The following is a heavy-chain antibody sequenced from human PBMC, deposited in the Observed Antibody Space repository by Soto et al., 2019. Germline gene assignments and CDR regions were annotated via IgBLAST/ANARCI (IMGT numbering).Heavy chain of an antibody. CDR2: MNPNSGNT. Sequence: QVPLVQSGAEVKKPGASVKVSCKASGYTFTSYDINWVRQATGQGLEWMGWMNPNSGNTGYAQKFQGRVTMTRNTSISTAYMELSSLGSEDTAVYYCARVRYYYGSGSKTNWFDPWGQGTLVTVSS. V-gene: IGHV1-8*01. CDR3: ARVRYYYGSGSKTNWFDP. CDR1: GYTFTSYD. D-gene: IGHD3-10*01. J-gene: IGHJ5*02.